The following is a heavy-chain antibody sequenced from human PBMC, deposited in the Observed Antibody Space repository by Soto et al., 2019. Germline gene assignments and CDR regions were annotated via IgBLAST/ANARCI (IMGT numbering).Heavy chain of an antibody. Sequence: QVQLVQSGAEVKKPGSSVKVSCKASGGTFSSYTISWVRQAPGQGLEWMGRIIPILGIANYAQKFQGGVTXXAXKXMSTACMELSSLRSEDTAVYYCARAQYCSMWYIFDPWGQGTLVTVSS. CDR1: GGTFSSYT. V-gene: IGHV1-69*02. D-gene: IGHD6-13*01. CDR2: IIPILGIA. J-gene: IGHJ5*02. CDR3: ARAQYCSMWYIFDP.